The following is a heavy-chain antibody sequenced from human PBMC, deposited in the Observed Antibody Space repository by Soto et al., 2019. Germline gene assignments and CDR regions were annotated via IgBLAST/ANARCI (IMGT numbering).Heavy chain of an antibody. CDR1: GISISSYY. V-gene: IGHV4-59*12. CDR3: AGDSASSRFFF. J-gene: IGHJ4*02. Sequence: SETLSLTCSVSGISISSYYWTWIRQSPGKGLEWIGNIHYSGSTNYNPSLKRRVTISLDMSKKEFSVEMRSVTAADTAVYYCAGDSASSRFFFWGKGTVVTVSS. CDR2: IHYSGST. D-gene: IGHD6-6*01.